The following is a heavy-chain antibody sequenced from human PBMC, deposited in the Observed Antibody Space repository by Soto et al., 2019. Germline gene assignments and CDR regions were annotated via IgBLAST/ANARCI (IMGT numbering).Heavy chain of an antibody. CDR1: GFIFENFG. CDR2: ISVSGFKK. V-gene: IGHV3-23*01. Sequence: PGGSLRLSCAASGFIFENFGMSWVRQAPGKGLEWSSSISVSGFKKYYADSVKGRFTISRDNSKSTAYLELNNLSAEDTAVYYCPRDSDTAAGFGMAVWGQGTTVT. J-gene: IGHJ6*02. D-gene: IGHD5-18*01. CDR3: PRDSDTAAGFGMAV.